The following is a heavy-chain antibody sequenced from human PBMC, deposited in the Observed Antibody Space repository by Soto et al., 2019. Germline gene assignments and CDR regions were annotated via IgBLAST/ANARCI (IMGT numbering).Heavy chain of an antibody. CDR2: ISSSSSYT. V-gene: IGHV3-11*05. J-gene: IGHJ6*02. Sequence: QVQLVESGGGLIKPGGSLRLSCAASGFTFSDYYMSWIRQAPGKGLEWVSYISSSSSYTNYADSVKGRFTISRDNAKNSLYLQMNSLRAEDTAVYYCARDGAYGGNPGMDVWGQGTTVTVSS. D-gene: IGHD4-17*01. CDR3: ARDGAYGGNPGMDV. CDR1: GFTFSDYY.